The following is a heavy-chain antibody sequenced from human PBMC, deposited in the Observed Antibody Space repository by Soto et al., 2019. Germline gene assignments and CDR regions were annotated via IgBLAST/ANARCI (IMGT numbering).Heavy chain of an antibody. CDR2: IYDSGSP. CDR1: GGSISSDGDYYR. Sequence: QMQLQESGPGLVSPSQTLSLTCTVSGGSISSDGDYYRWSWIRQHPGKGLEWIGYIYDSGSPYYHPPLDSQVPVSVDTSKNQFSLKLSSLTAADTAVYYCARVRENYFDSWGQGILVTVSS. V-gene: IGHV4-31*01. J-gene: IGHJ4*02. CDR3: ARVRENYFDS.